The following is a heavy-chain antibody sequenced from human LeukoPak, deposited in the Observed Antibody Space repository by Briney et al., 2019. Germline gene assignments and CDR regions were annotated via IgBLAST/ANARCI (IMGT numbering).Heavy chain of an antibody. D-gene: IGHD4-17*01. CDR1: GYTFTSYY. Sequence: ASVKVSCKAYGYTFTSYYMHWVRQAPGQGLEWMGIINPSGGSTSYAQKFQGRVTMTRDTSTSTVYMELSSLRSEDTAVYYCARGGGDYVVGGDLIGFDYWGQGTLVTVSS. CDR2: INPSGGST. J-gene: IGHJ4*02. CDR3: ARGGGDYVVGGDLIGFDY. V-gene: IGHV1-46*01.